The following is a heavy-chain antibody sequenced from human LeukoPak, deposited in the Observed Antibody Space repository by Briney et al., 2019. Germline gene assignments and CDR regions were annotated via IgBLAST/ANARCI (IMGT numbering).Heavy chain of an antibody. CDR2: ISYSGST. V-gene: IGHV4-59*01. CDR3: ASISSGR. CDR1: GASISSYY. D-gene: IGHD3-10*01. J-gene: IGHJ4*02. Sequence: PSETLSLTCTASGASISSYYWTWIRQPPGKGLEWIGYISYSGSTNYNPSLKSRVTISVDTSKNQLSLKLSSVTAADTAVYYCASISSGRWGQGTLVTVSS.